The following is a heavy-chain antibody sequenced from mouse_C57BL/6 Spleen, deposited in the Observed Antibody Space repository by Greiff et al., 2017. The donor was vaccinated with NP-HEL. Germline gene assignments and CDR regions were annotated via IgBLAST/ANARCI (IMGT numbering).Heavy chain of an antibody. CDR2: ISDGGSYT. CDR1: GFTFSSYA. Sequence: EVKLVESGGGLVKPGGSLKLSCAASGFTFSSYAMSWVRQTPEKRLEWVATISDGGSYTYYPDSLKGRFTLSRDNAKNTQYLQMSSLKSEDTAMYYCSRHITTGVRDYWGQGTSVTVSS. J-gene: IGHJ4*01. CDR3: SRHITTGVRDY. D-gene: IGHD1-1*01. V-gene: IGHV5-6*03.